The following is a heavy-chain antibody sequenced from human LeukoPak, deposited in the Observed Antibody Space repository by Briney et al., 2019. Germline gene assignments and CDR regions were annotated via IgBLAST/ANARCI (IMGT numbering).Heavy chain of an antibody. CDR3: VTSNYGRFDP. D-gene: IGHD4-11*01. Sequence: PSETLSLTCTVSGGSISSSSYYWGWIRQSPGKGLEWIGSIYYSGSTYYNPSLKSRLTISVDTSENQFSLKLSSVTAADTAVYYCVTSNYGRFDPWGQGTLVTVSS. CDR1: GGSISSSSYY. J-gene: IGHJ5*02. V-gene: IGHV4-39*01. CDR2: IYYSGST.